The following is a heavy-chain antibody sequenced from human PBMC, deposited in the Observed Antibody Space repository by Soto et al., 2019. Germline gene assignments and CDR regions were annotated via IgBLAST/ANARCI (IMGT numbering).Heavy chain of an antibody. CDR3: VRTSLVVAAATREDY. CDR2: INSDGSST. D-gene: IGHD2-15*01. J-gene: IGHJ4*02. Sequence: PGGSLRLSCAASGFTFSSYWMHRVRQAPGKGLVWVSRINSDGSSTSYADSVKGRFTISRDNAKNTLYLQMNSLRAEDTAVYYCVRTSLVVAAATREDYWGQGTLVPVSS. CDR1: GFTFSSYW. V-gene: IGHV3-74*01.